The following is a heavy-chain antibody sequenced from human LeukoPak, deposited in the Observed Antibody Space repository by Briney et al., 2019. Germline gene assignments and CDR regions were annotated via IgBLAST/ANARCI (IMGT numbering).Heavy chain of an antibody. J-gene: IGHJ6*02. CDR3: ARELRGYYYYGMDV. CDR2: IYSGGST. V-gene: IGHV3-53*04. D-gene: IGHD3-10*01. Sequence: GGSLRLSCAASGFTVSSNYMSWVRQAPGKGLEWVSVIYSGGSTYYADSVKGRFTISRHNSKNTLYLQMNSLRAEDTAVYYCARELRGYYYYGMDVWGQETTVTVSS. CDR1: GFTVSSNY.